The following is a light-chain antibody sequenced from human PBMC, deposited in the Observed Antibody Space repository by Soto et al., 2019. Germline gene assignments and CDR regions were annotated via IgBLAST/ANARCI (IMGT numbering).Light chain of an antibody. CDR3: QQYNDYSWT. Sequence: DIQMTQSPSTLSASVGDRVSLNCLASQSISAWLAWYQQRPGKAPRLLIYKASTLEIGVPSRFSGSGSGTEFTLTISSLQPDDVAIYYCQQYNDYSWTFGQGTKVDIK. J-gene: IGKJ1*01. CDR1: QSISAW. CDR2: KAS. V-gene: IGKV1-5*03.